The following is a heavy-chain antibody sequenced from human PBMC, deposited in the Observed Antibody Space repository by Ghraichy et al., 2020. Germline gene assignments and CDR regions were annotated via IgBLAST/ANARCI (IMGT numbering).Heavy chain of an antibody. V-gene: IGHV4-39*01. CDR2: IYYAGNT. CDR3: ARHEAYCGADCYGAYSFDS. CDR1: GGSINSGSSSY. Sequence: SETLSLTCTVSGGSINSGSSSYWAWLRQPAGKGLEWIGSIYYAGNTYYYPSLKSRVTISVDTSKNQFSLKLNSVTAAASAVYYGARHEAYCGADCYGAYSFDSWGQGTLVTVSS. J-gene: IGHJ4*02. D-gene: IGHD2-21*02.